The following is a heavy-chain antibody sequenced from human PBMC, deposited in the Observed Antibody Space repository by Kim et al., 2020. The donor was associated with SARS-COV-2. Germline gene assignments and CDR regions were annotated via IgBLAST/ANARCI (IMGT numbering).Heavy chain of an antibody. D-gene: IGHD3-22*01. Sequence: GGSLRLSCAASGFTFSSYWMHWVRQAPGKGLVWVSRINSDGSSTSYADSVKGRFTISRDNAKNTLYLQMNSLRAEDTAVYYCARVEGRSPYSSGYHYWGQGTLVTVSS. CDR1: GFTFSSYW. J-gene: IGHJ4*02. CDR2: INSDGSST. V-gene: IGHV3-74*01. CDR3: ARVEGRSPYSSGYHY.